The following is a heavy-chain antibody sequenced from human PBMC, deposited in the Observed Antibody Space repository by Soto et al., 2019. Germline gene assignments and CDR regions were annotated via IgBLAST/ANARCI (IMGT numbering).Heavy chain of an antibody. V-gene: IGHV3-30-3*01. J-gene: IGHJ4*02. D-gene: IGHD1-26*01. Sequence: QVQLVESGGGVVQPGRSLRLSCAASGFTFSSYAMHWVRQAPGKGLEWVAVISYDGSNKYYADSVKGRFTISRDNSKNTLYLQMNSLRAEDTAVYYCARVPSSSGRAHVDSLGQGTLVTVSS. CDR2: ISYDGSNK. CDR1: GFTFSSYA. CDR3: ARVPSSSGRAHVDS.